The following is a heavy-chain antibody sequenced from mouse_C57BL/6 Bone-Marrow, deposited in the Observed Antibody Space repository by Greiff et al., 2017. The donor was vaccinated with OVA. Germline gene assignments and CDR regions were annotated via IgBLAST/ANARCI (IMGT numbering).Heavy chain of an antibody. CDR3: ARGNYGSSLYYAMDY. CDR2: IYPGDGDT. Sequence: VQLQQSGPELVKPGASVKISCKASGYAFSSSWMNWVKPRPGQGLEWIGRIYPGDGDTNYNGKFKGKATLTADKASSTAYMQLSSLTSEDSAVYFCARGNYGSSLYYAMDYWGQGTSVTVSS. D-gene: IGHD1-1*01. V-gene: IGHV1-82*01. CDR1: GYAFSSSW. J-gene: IGHJ4*01.